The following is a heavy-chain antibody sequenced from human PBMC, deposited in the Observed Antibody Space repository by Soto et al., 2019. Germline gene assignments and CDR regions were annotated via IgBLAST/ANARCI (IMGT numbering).Heavy chain of an antibody. V-gene: IGHV6-1*01. CDR3: AARITIFGVVIEAFDI. J-gene: IGHJ3*02. D-gene: IGHD3-3*01. CDR2: TYYRPKWYN. Sequence: SQTLSLTCVVSGDSVSSNSAAWNWIRQSPSRGLEWLGRTYYRPKWYNDYAVSVKSRITINPDTSKNQFSLQLNSVTPEDTAVYYCAARITIFGVVIEAFDIWGQGTMVTVSS. CDR1: GDSVSSNSAA.